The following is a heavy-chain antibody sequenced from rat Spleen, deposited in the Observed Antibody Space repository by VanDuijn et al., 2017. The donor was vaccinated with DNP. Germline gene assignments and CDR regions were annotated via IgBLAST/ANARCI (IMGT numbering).Heavy chain of an antibody. Sequence: EVQLVESGGGLVQPGRSLKLSCAASGFTFSDYYMAWVRQAPKTGLEWVAYISYEGSSTYSGDSVKGRFTISRDNAKSTLYLQMNSLRSEDTATYYCARGNYPGINTFDYWGQGVMVTVSS. V-gene: IGHV5-22*01. D-gene: IGHD1-4*01. CDR2: ISYEGSST. CDR3: ARGNYPGINTFDY. CDR1: GFTFSDYY. J-gene: IGHJ2*01.